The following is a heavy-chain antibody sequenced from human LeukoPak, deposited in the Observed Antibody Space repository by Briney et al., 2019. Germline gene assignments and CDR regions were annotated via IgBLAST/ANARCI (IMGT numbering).Heavy chain of an antibody. J-gene: IGHJ4*02. V-gene: IGHV4-61*02. CDR2: IYTSGST. CDR3: ARDRVAEESFDY. Sequence: PSGTLSLTCTVSGGSISSGSYYWSWIRQPAGKGLEWIGRIYTSGSTNYNPSLKSRVTISVDTSKNQFSLKLSSVTAADTAVYYCARDRVAEESFDYWGQGTLVTVSS. CDR1: GGSISSGSYY. D-gene: IGHD2-15*01.